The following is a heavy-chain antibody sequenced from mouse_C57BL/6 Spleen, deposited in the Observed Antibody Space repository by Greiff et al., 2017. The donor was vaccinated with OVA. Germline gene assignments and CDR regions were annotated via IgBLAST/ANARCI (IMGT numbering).Heavy chain of an antibody. V-gene: IGHV7-3*01. Sequence: DVQLQESGGGLVQPGGSLSLSCAASGFTFTDYYMSWVRQPPGKALEWLGFIRNKANGYTTEYSASVKGRFTISRDNSQSILYLQMNALRAEDSATYYCARYSIPYAMDYWGQGTSVTVSS. CDR1: GFTFTDYY. CDR3: ARYSIPYAMDY. CDR2: IRNKANGYTT. J-gene: IGHJ4*01.